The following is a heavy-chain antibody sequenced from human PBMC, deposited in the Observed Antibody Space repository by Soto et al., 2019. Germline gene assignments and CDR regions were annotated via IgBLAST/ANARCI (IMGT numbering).Heavy chain of an antibody. J-gene: IGHJ6*02. CDR2: IKQDGSEK. D-gene: IGHD2-15*01. CDR1: GFTFSSYW. V-gene: IGHV3-7*01. CDR3: ARFPCSGGSCYRYYYYYGMDV. Sequence: ILSCAASGFTFSSYWMSWVRQAPGKGLEWVANIKQDGSEKYYVDSVKGRFTIPRDNAKNSLYLQMNSLRAEDTAVYYCARFPCSGGSCYRYYYYYGMDVWGQGTTVTVSS.